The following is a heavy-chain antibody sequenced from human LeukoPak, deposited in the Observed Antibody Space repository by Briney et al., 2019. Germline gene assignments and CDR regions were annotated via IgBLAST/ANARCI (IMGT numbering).Heavy chain of an antibody. CDR3: AKDHSGSHA. J-gene: IGHJ4*02. D-gene: IGHD1-26*01. Sequence: GGSLKLSCAASEFTFSGSAMHWVRQASGKGLEWVGRIRSKANSYATTYAASVKGRFTVSRDDSKNTAYLQMNSLKTEDTAVYYCAKDHSGSHAWGQGTLVTVSS. CDR2: IRSKANSYAT. V-gene: IGHV3-73*01. CDR1: EFTFSGSA.